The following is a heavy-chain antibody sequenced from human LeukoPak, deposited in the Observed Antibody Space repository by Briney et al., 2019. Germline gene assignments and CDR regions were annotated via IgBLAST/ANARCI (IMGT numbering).Heavy chain of an antibody. CDR3: ARETGYAYGRAPLDY. V-gene: IGHV1-69*06. J-gene: IGHJ4*02. D-gene: IGHD5-18*01. CDR2: IIPISGTV. CDR1: GGTFSTFG. Sequence: SVKVSCKASGGTFSTFGISWVRQAPGQGLEWMGGIIPISGTVNNAQKFQGRVTITADKSTGTAYMELSSLRSDDTAVYYCARETGYAYGRAPLDYWGQGPLVTVSS.